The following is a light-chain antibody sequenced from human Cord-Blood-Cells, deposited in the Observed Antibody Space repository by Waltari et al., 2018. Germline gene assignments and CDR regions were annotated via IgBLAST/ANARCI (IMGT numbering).Light chain of an antibody. CDR3: QQYGSSPPYT. J-gene: IGKJ2*01. V-gene: IGKV3-20*01. CDR2: GAS. CDR1: QSVSSSY. Sequence: EIVLTQSPGTLSLSPEERATLSCSASQSVSSSYLAWYQQKPGQAPRLLIYGASSRATGIPDRFSGSGSGTDFTLTISRLEPEDFAVYYCQQYGSSPPYTFGQGTKLEIK.